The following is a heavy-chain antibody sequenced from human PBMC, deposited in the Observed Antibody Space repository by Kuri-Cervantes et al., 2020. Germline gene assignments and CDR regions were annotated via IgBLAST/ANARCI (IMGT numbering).Heavy chain of an antibody. CDR3: AKDSCSGGSCYGMDV. J-gene: IGHJ6*04. V-gene: IGHV3-20*04. CDR1: GFTFDDYG. Sequence: GGSLRLSCAASGFTFDDYGMSWVRQAPGKGLEWVSGINWNGGSTGYADSVKGRFTISRDNAKNSLYLQMNSLRAEDTALYYCAKDSCSGGSCYGMDVWGKGTTVTVSS. CDR2: INWNGGST. D-gene: IGHD2-15*01.